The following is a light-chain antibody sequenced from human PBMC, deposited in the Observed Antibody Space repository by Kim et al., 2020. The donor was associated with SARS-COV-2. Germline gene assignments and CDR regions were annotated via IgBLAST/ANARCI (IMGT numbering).Light chain of an antibody. J-gene: IGLJ1*01. CDR1: KLGDKY. CDR2: QDS. Sequence: SYELTQPPSVSVSPGQTASITCSGDKLGDKYACWYQQKPGQSPVLVIYQDSKRPSGIHERFSGSNSGNTATLTISGTQAMDEADYYCQAWDSSTKVFGTG. CDR3: QAWDSSTKV. V-gene: IGLV3-1*01.